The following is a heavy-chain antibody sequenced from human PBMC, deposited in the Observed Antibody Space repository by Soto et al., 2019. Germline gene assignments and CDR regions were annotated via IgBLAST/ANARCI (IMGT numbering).Heavy chain of an antibody. V-gene: IGHV3-33*01. CDR2: IWYDGSNK. J-gene: IGHJ4*02. Sequence: QVQLVESGGGVVQPGRSLRLSCAASGFTFSSYGMHWVRQAPGKGLEWVAVIWYDGSNKYYADSVKGRFAISRDNSKNTLYLQMNSLRAEDTAVYYCARDLGTSPEGFWGQGPLVTVSS. CDR1: GFTFSSYG. D-gene: IGHD7-27*01. CDR3: ARDLGTSPEGF.